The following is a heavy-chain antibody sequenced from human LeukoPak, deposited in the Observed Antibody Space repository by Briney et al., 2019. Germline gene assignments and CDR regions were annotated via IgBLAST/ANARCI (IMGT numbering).Heavy chain of an antibody. Sequence: GASVKVSCKASGYTFTSYDINWVRQATGQGLEWMGWMNPNSGNTGYAQKFQGRVTMTRNTSISTAYMELSSLRSEDTAVYYCARVGPKQLVLRGPFDYWGQGTLVTVSS. CDR2: MNPNSGNT. V-gene: IGHV1-8*01. D-gene: IGHD6-13*01. CDR3: ARVGPKQLVLRGPFDY. CDR1: GYTFTSYD. J-gene: IGHJ4*02.